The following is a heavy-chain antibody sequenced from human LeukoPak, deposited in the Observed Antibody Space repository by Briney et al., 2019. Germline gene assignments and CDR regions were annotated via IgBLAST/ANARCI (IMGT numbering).Heavy chain of an antibody. CDR3: ARGHDYFDY. CDR2: IYYSGNT. CDR1: GDSISSGDYY. Sequence: SQTLSLTCTVSGDSISSGDYYWSWIRQPPGKGLEWIGYIYYSGNTYYNPSLQSRVTISVDASKNQFSLNLSSVTAADTAVFYCARGHDYFDYWGQGTLVTVSS. J-gene: IGHJ4*02. V-gene: IGHV4-30-4*08.